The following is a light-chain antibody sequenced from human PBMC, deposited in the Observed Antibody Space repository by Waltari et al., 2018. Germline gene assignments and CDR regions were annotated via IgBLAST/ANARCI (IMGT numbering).Light chain of an antibody. J-gene: IGKJ4*01. V-gene: IGKV3-20*01. CDR1: QSVSSSY. CDR2: GAS. Sequence: EIVLTQSPGTLSLSPGERATLSCRASQSVSSSYLAWYQQKPGQAPRLLIYGASSRATGIPDRFSGSGSGTDFTLTISRLEPEDFALYYCQQYGSSPLTFGGGTKMEIK. CDR3: QQYGSSPLT.